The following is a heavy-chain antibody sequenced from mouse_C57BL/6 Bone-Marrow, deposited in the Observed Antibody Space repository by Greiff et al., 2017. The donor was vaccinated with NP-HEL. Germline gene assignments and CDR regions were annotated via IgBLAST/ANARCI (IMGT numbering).Heavy chain of an antibody. D-gene: IGHD2-5*01. CDR1: GYTFTDYY. V-gene: IGHV1-19*01. J-gene: IGHJ2*01. Sequence: VQLQQSGPVLVKPGASVKMSCKASGYTFTDYYMNWVKQSHGKSLEWIGVINPYNGGTSYYLKFKGKATLIVDMSFSTAYMDLNSLTSEDSAVYYCARTYSNYERYYFDYWGQGTTLTVSS. CDR2: INPYNGGT. CDR3: ARTYSNYERYYFDY.